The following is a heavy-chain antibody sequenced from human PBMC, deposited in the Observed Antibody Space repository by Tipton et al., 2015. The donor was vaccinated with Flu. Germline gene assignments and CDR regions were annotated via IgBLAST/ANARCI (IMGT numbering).Heavy chain of an antibody. CDR3: ARGVPPRGYEDY. CDR2: IYHSGTT. CDR1: GYSITSAYY. J-gene: IGHJ4*02. Sequence: TLSLTCDVSGYSITSAYYWGWVRQPPGQGLEWIGSIYHSGTTYYNPSLKSRVIISVDTSKNHFSLRLTSVTAADTAVYYCARGVPPRGYEDYWGQGTLVTVS. V-gene: IGHV4-38-2*01. D-gene: IGHD6-13*01.